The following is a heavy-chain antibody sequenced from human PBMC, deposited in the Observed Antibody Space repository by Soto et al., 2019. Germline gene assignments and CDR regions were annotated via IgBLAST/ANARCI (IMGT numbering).Heavy chain of an antibody. Sequence: GESLKISCKGSGYSFTGYWIGWVRQMPGKGLEWMGIIYPGDSDTRYSPSFQGQVTISADKSISTAYLQWSSLKASDTAMYYCARPLTIFGVVPPGAFDIWGQGTMVTVSS. D-gene: IGHD3-3*01. CDR3: ARPLTIFGVVPPGAFDI. V-gene: IGHV5-51*01. CDR2: IYPGDSDT. CDR1: GYSFTGYW. J-gene: IGHJ3*02.